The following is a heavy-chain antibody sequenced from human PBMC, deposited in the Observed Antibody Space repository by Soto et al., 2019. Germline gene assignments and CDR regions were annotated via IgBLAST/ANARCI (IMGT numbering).Heavy chain of an antibody. CDR3: AKDKSREGYALYYHGMDV. D-gene: IGHD5-12*01. V-gene: IGHV3-23*01. J-gene: IGHJ6*02. CDR1: GFTFSSHA. CDR2: ISGSGGST. Sequence: EVQLLESGGGLVQPGGSLRLSCAASGFTFSSHAMSWVRQVPGKGLEWVSSISGSGGSTYYADSVKGRFTSSRDNSENTLYLQLNTLRAEDTAVYYCAKDKSREGYALYYHGMDVWGHGTTVTVSS.